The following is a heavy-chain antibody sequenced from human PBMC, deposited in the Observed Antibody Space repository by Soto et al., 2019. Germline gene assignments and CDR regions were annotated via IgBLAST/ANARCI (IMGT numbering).Heavy chain of an antibody. D-gene: IGHD3-10*01. CDR1: GFTFSSYG. Sequence: GGSLRLSCAASGFTFSSYGTHWVRQAPGKGLEWVAVISYDGSNKYYADSVKGRFTISRDNSKNTLYLQMNSLRAEDTAVYYCAKVPVFDYYYYYGMDVWGQGTTVTVSS. CDR3: AKVPVFDYYYYYGMDV. CDR2: ISYDGSNK. V-gene: IGHV3-30*18. J-gene: IGHJ6*02.